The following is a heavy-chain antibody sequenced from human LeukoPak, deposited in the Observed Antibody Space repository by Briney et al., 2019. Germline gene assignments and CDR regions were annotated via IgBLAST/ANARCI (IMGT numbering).Heavy chain of an antibody. Sequence: GGSLRLSCAASGFTFSSYGMHWVRKAPGKGLEWVAVIWYDGSNKYYADSVKGRFTISRDNSKNTLYLQMNSLRAEDTAVYYCARDRYYDILTGSPLGWFDPWGQGTLVTVSS. CDR2: IWYDGSNK. J-gene: IGHJ5*02. CDR1: GFTFSSYG. V-gene: IGHV3-33*08. D-gene: IGHD3-9*01. CDR3: ARDRYYDILTGSPLGWFDP.